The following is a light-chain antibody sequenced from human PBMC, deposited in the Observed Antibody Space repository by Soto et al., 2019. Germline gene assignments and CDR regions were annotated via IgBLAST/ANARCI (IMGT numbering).Light chain of an antibody. CDR2: CAS. J-gene: IGKJ2*01. CDR3: QQYDNWPHT. Sequence: EMVMTHSQATLSVSPGERATISCRASQNLSRNLAWYQQQLGQAPRLLIYCASTRATGIPARFRGSGSGTDFALTISSLQSEDFAVYYCQQYDNWPHTFGQGTKLEIK. CDR1: QNLSRN. V-gene: IGKV3-15*01.